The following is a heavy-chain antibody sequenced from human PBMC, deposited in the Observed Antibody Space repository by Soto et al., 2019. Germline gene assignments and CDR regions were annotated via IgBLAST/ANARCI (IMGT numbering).Heavy chain of an antibody. J-gene: IGHJ5*01. Sequence: SETLSLTCSVSGDSISNLDYFWAWIRQPPGQALEYIGYIYKSATTYYNPSFESRVAISVDTSKSQFSLNVTSVTAADTAVYFCARGRYCLSGRCVPKKFDSWGQGALVTVS. CDR2: IYKSATT. D-gene: IGHD2-15*01. CDR3: ARGRYCLSGRCVPKKFDS. CDR1: GDSISNLDYF. V-gene: IGHV4-30-4*01.